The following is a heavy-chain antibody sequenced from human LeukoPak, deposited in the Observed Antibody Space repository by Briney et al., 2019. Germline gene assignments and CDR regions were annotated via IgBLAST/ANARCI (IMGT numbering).Heavy chain of an antibody. D-gene: IGHD3-10*01. CDR1: TDSFSSSY. V-gene: IGHV4-59*01. CDR3: ASPSGGRYRDDALDI. Sequence: PSETLSLTCTVSTDSFSSSYWSWIRQPPGKRLEWIGYISYTGTTNYNPSLRSRVTISVDMSKNQISLKLNSATAADTAVYHCASPSGGRYRDDALDIWGQGTMVTVSS. CDR2: ISYTGTT. J-gene: IGHJ3*02.